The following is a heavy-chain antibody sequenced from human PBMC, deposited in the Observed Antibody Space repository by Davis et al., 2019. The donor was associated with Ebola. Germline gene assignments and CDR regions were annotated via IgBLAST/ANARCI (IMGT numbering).Heavy chain of an antibody. Sequence: PGGSLRLSCGASGFSFSNAWMTWVRQAPGKGLEWVANINQDGSEENYVDSVRGRFTISRDNTQNTLYLQMNSLRVDDTAVYYCARDQQLFFWGQGTLVTVSS. D-gene: IGHD1-1*01. V-gene: IGHV3-7*03. CDR2: INQDGSEE. CDR3: ARDQQLFF. CDR1: GFSFSNAW. J-gene: IGHJ1*01.